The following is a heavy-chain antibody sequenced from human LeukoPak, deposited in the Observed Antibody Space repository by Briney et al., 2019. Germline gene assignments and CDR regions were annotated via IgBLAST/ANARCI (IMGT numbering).Heavy chain of an antibody. CDR2: ISNSGDIK. Sequence: GGSLRLSCAASGLSLSDHYMSWIRQAPGKGLQWISYISNSGDIKYYADSVKGRFTISRDNSKNTLYLQMNSLRAEDTAVYYCAKDPASGNYFDYWGQGTLVTVSS. CDR3: AKDPASGNYFDY. J-gene: IGHJ4*02. D-gene: IGHD2-2*01. V-gene: IGHV3-11*04. CDR1: GLSLSDHY.